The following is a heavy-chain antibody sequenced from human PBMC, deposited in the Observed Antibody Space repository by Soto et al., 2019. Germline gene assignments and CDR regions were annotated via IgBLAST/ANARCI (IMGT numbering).Heavy chain of an antibody. D-gene: IGHD2-2*01. Sequence: EASVKVSCKASGYTFTSYAMHWVRQAPGQRLEWMGWINAGNGNTKYSQKFQGRVTITRDTSASTAYMELSSLRSEDTAVYYCARGYCSSTSCPKPLDYWGQGTLVTAPQ. CDR2: INAGNGNT. J-gene: IGHJ4*02. CDR1: GYTFTSYA. CDR3: ARGYCSSTSCPKPLDY. V-gene: IGHV1-3*01.